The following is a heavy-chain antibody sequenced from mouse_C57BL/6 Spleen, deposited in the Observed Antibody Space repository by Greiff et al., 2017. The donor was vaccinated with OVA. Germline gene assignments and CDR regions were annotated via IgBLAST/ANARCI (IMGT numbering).Heavy chain of an antibody. D-gene: IGHD1-1*01. CDR3: ARITTGFAY. J-gene: IGHJ3*01. V-gene: IGHV1-26*01. CDR2: INPNNGGT. CDR1: GYTFTDYY. Sequence: VQLKQSGPELVKPGASVKISCKASGYTFTDYYMNWVKQSHGKSLEWIGDINPNNGGTSYNQKFKGKATLTVDKSSSTAYMELRSLTSEDSAVYYWARITTGFAYWGQGTLVTVSA.